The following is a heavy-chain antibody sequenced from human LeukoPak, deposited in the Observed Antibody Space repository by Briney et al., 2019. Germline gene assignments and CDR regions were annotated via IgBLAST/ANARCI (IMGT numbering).Heavy chain of an antibody. V-gene: IGHV1-2*02. CDR1: GYIFTDYY. CDR2: INPNSGGT. J-gene: IGHJ4*02. CDR3: ARDNCSSTSCYDY. D-gene: IGHD2-2*01. Sequence: ASVKVSCKASGYIFTDYYMHWVRQAPGQGLEWMGWINPNSGGTNYAQKFQGRVTMTRDTSISTAYMELSRLRSDDTAVYYCARDNCSSTSCYDYWGQGTLVTVSS.